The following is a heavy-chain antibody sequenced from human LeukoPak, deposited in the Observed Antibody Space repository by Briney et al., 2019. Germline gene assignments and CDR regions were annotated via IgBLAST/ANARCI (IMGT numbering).Heavy chain of an antibody. D-gene: IGHD5-18*01. J-gene: IGHJ4*02. Sequence: ASVKVSCKASGYTFTGYYMHWVRQAPGQGLEWMGWINPNSGGTNYAQKLQGRVTMTRDTSISTAYMELSRLRSDDTAVYYCARSLQLWLFYFDYWGQGTLVTVSS. CDR2: INPNSGGT. V-gene: IGHV1-2*02. CDR1: GYTFTGYY. CDR3: ARSLQLWLFYFDY.